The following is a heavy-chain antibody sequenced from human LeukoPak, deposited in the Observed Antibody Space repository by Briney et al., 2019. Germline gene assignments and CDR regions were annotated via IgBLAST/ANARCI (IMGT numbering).Heavy chain of an antibody. CDR3: AKDSYSRRTIVVVVAATDY. CDR1: GFTFSSYG. CDR2: ISGSGGST. Sequence: GGTLRPSCAASGFTFSSYGMSWVRQAPGKGLEWVSAISGSGGSTYYADSVKGRFTISRDNSKNTLYLQMNSLRAEDTAVYYCAKDSYSRRTIVVVVAATDYWGQGTLVTVSS. D-gene: IGHD2-15*01. J-gene: IGHJ4*02. V-gene: IGHV3-23*01.